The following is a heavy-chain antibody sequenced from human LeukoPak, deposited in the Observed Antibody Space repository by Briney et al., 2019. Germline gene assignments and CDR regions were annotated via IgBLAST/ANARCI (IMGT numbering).Heavy chain of an antibody. D-gene: IGHD3-22*01. V-gene: IGHV1-46*01. CDR1: GYTFTSYY. CDR3: ARAHYDSSGYYPTDFDY. J-gene: IGHJ4*02. Sequence: SVKVSCKASGYTFTSYYMHWVRQAPGQGLEWMGIINPSGGSTSYAQKFQGRVTMTRDTSTSTVYMELSSLRSEDTAVYYCARAHYDSSGYYPTDFDYWGQGTLVTVSS. CDR2: INPSGGST.